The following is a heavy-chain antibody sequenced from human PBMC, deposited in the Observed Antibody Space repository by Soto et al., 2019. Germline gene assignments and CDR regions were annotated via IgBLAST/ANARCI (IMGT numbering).Heavy chain of an antibody. V-gene: IGHV1-24*01. CDR2: FAREDGET. CDR1: GYTLSELS. D-gene: IGHD3-3*01. J-gene: IGHJ4*02. CDR3: PTHPLSAGPFWRGYYTRPFDL. Sequence: ASVKVSCKVSGYTLSELSLHWVRQAPGNGLEWMGCFAREDGETIYAQKFQVRVSLTEDTSTYTAYMSLRSLTSDDTAVYFCPTHPLSAGPFWRGYYTRPFDLCGQRSLVAVSS.